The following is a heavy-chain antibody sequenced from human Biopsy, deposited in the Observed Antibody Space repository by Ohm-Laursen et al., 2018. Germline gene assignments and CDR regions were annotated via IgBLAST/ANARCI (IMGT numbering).Heavy chain of an antibody. Sequence: GSSVKVSCKFSGGSFSNYAVSWVRQAPGQGLEWMGGIVTFFGTVKYAQRFQGRLTISTDRSTDTAYMELSSLTSEDTAAFYCASQTPRNPDILTGAFHYDMAVWGQGTTVTVSS. CDR1: GGSFSNYA. CDR2: IVTFFGTV. CDR3: ASQTPRNPDILTGAFHYDMAV. V-gene: IGHV1-69*05. D-gene: IGHD3-9*01. J-gene: IGHJ6*02.